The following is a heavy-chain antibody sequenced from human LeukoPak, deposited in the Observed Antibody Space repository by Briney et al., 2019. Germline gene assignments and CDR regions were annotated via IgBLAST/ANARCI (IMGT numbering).Heavy chain of an antibody. CDR1: GDSISNYY. V-gene: IGHV4-59*01. CDR2: FYYSGST. CDR3: ARDRTRSTRGAFDI. Sequence: SETLSLTCSVSGDSISNYYWSWIRQPPGRGLEWIGSFYYSGSTNYNPSLKSRVTTSVDTSKNQFSLKLSSVTAADTAVYYCARDRTRSTRGAFDIWGQGTMVTVSS. D-gene: IGHD1-1*01. J-gene: IGHJ3*02.